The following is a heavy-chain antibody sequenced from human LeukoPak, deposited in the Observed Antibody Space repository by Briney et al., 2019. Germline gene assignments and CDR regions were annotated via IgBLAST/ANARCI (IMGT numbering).Heavy chain of an antibody. V-gene: IGHV4-59*08. Sequence: SETLSLTCSVSGASISSYYWSWMRQPPGKGLEWIGYISNSGSAKYNPSLKNRVTISLDTSNNQFSLNLNSMTAADTAVYFYARHYWSDRFDDWGQGTLVTVSS. CDR1: GASISSYY. J-gene: IGHJ4*02. D-gene: IGHD1-1*01. CDR3: ARHYWSDRFDD. CDR2: ISNSGSA.